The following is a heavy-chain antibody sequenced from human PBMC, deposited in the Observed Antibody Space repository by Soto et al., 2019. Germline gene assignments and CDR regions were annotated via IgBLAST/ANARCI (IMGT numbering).Heavy chain of an antibody. CDR2: TYPGDSDT. CDR1: GYSFTSYW. V-gene: IGHV5-51*01. J-gene: IGHJ5*02. Sequence: GESLDTSCKGSGYSFTSYWIGWGRQLAGKGLGWMGITYPGDSDTRYSQSFQGQVTISADKSISTAYLQWSSLKASDTAMYYCARQPGIAAAYDWFDPWGQGTLVTVSS. D-gene: IGHD6-13*01. CDR3: ARQPGIAAAYDWFDP.